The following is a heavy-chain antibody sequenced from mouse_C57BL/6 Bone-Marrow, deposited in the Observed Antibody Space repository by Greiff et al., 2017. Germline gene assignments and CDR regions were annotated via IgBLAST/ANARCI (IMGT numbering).Heavy chain of an antibody. CDR1: GYTFTSYW. CDR2: IDPSDSYT. D-gene: IGHD2-1*01. CDR3: ARVAIYYGNYAWFAD. Sequence: VQLQQPGAELVMPGASVKLSCKASGYTFTSYWMHWVKQRPGQGLEWIGEIDPSDSYTNYNQKFKGKSTLTVDKASSTAYVQLSSLTSEDSAVYYCARVAIYYGNYAWFADWGQGTLVTVSA. J-gene: IGHJ3*01. V-gene: IGHV1-69*01.